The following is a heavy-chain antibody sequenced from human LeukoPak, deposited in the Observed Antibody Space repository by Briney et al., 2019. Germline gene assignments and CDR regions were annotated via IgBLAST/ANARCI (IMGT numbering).Heavy chain of an antibody. CDR3: ARGSGWYLY. Sequence: SETLSLTCTVSGGSISSYYWSWIRQPPGKGLEWIGYIYYSGSTNYNPSLKSRVSISVDTSRNQFSLKLSSVTAVDTAVYYCARGSGWYLYWGQGTLVTVSS. D-gene: IGHD6-19*01. J-gene: IGHJ4*02. CDR2: IYYSGST. V-gene: IGHV4-59*01. CDR1: GGSISSYY.